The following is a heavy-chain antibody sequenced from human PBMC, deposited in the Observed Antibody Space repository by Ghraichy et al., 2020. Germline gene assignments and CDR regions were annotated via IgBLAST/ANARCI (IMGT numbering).Heavy chain of an antibody. CDR1: GFTFSNAW. CDR2: IKSKTDGGTT. J-gene: IGHJ4*02. D-gene: IGHD3-10*01. CDR3: TTTYYGSGSVY. V-gene: IGHV3-15*01. Sequence: GGSLRLSCAASGFTFSNAWMSWVRQAPGKGLEWVGRIKSKTDGGTTDYAAPVKGRFTISRDDSKNTLYLQMHSLKTEDTAVYYCTTTYYGSGSVYWGQGTLVTVAS.